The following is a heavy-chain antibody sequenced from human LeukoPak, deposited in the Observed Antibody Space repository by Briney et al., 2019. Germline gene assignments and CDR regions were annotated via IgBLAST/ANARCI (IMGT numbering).Heavy chain of an antibody. CDR2: ISGSGGST. J-gene: IGHJ5*01. CDR1: GFTFSSYG. V-gene: IGHV3-23*01. Sequence: GGSLRLSCAASGFTFSSYGMTWVRQAPGKGLEWVSVISGSGGSTNYADSVKGRFTISRDNTKNSLYLQMNTMRVEDTALYYCARGAGSGWSGWFDSWGQGTLVIVSS. D-gene: IGHD6-19*01. CDR3: ARGAGSGWSGWFDS.